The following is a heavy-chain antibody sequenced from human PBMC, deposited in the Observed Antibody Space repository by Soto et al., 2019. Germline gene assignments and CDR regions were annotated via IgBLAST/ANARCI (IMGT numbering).Heavy chain of an antibody. CDR1: GGTFSSYS. CDR3: ARDGGRRSGGIDY. CDR2: IIPIFGTA. D-gene: IGHD1-26*01. J-gene: IGHJ4*02. V-gene: IGHV1-69*01. Sequence: QVQLVQSGAEVKKPGSSVKVSCKASGGTFSSYSINWVRQAPGQGLEWMGEIIPIFGTANYARKFQGRVTIAADDSTSTAYMALSSLRSDVTAVSYCARDGGRRSGGIDYWGQGTLVTVSS.